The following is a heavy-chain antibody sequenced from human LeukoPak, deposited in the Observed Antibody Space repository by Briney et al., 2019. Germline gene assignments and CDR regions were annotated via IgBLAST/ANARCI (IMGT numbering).Heavy chain of an antibody. V-gene: IGHV3-7*01. D-gene: IGHD4-17*01. CDR2: IKEDESEK. CDR1: GFSIRTYW. Sequence: GGSLRLSCAASGFSIRTYWMTWVRQAPGKGLEWVANIKEDESEKNYADSVEGRFTISRDNSKNSLYLEMNSLRSDDTAIYYCARDRDYGTFDYWGQGTLVTVSS. J-gene: IGHJ4*02. CDR3: ARDRDYGTFDY.